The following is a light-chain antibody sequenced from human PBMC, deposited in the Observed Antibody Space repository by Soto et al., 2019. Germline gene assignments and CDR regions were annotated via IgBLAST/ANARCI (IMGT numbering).Light chain of an antibody. V-gene: IGKV4-1*01. J-gene: IGKJ2*01. CDR2: WAS. Sequence: DIVMTQSPDSLAVSLGEKATINCKSGQSVLYSSNNKNYLAWYQHKPGQPPKLLIYWASTRESGVPDRFSGSGSGTDFTLTISSLQAEDVAVYYCQQYYSTPMYTFGQGTKLEIK. CDR3: QQYYSTPMYT. CDR1: QSVLYSSNNKNY.